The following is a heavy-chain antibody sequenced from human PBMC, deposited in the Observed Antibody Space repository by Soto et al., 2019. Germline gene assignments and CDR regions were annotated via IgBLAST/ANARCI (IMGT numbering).Heavy chain of an antibody. Sequence: PGGSLRLSCAASGFTFSNYAMHWVRQAPGEGLEWVSVISYHGRNKFYADSVKGRFTISRDNSKNTLFLQLNNLRTDDTAVYYCARDLGWNDALNYFDPWGQGTLVTVSS. V-gene: IGHV3-30*04. D-gene: IGHD1-1*01. CDR1: GFTFSNYA. CDR3: ARDLGWNDALNYFDP. J-gene: IGHJ5*02. CDR2: ISYHGRNK.